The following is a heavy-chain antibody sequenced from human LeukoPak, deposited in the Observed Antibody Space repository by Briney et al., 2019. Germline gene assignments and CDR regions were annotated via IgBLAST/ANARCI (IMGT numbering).Heavy chain of an antibody. CDR3: ARGLRYYDILTGYYTYYFDY. V-gene: IGHV4-34*01. D-gene: IGHD3-9*01. Sequence: SETLSLTCTVSGGSISSYYWSWIRQPPGKGLEWIGEINHSGSTNYNPSLKSRVTISVDTSKNQFSLKLSSVTAADTAVHYCARGLRYYDILTGYYTYYFDYWGQGTLVTVSS. CDR1: GGSISSYY. J-gene: IGHJ4*02. CDR2: INHSGST.